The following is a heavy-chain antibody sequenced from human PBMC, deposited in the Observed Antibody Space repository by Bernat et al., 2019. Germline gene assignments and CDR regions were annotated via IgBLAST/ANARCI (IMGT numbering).Heavy chain of an antibody. CDR3: ARGREYCSGGSCYSRSYWYFDL. CDR1: GGSFSGYY. CDR2: INHSGST. J-gene: IGHJ2*01. V-gene: IGHV4-34*01. Sequence: QVQLQQWGAGLLKPSETLSLTCAVYGGSFSGYYWSWIRQPPGKGLEWIGEINHSGSTNYNPSLKSRVTISVDTSKNQFSLKLSSVTAADTAVYYCARGREYCSGGSCYSRSYWYFDLWGRGTLVTVSS. D-gene: IGHD2-15*01.